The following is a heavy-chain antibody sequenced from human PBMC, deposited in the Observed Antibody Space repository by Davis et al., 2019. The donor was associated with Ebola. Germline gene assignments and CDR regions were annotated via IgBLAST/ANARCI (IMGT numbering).Heavy chain of an antibody. CDR2: IFYSGNT. V-gene: IGHV4-39*01. Sequence: MPSETLSLTCPVSGGSISSSSYYWGWIRQPPGKGLEWIGSIFYSGNTYYNPSLKSRVTMSVDTPKNQFSLRLSSVTAADTAVYYCARQTHIAVVDYWGQGTLVTVS. J-gene: IGHJ4*02. CDR1: GGSISSSSYY. CDR3: ARQTHIAVVDY. D-gene: IGHD6-19*01.